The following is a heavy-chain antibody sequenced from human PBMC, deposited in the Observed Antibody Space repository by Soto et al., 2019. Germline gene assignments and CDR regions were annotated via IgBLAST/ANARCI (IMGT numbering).Heavy chain of an antibody. CDR2: IYHIGIT. CDR1: GYSISSGYY. V-gene: IGHV4-38-2*01. D-gene: IGHD2-15*01. CDR3: ARAEPLGYCSGGSCPKPLFDC. J-gene: IGHJ4*02. Sequence: SETLSLTCAVSGYSISSGYYSGWIRPPPGKGPEWIGSIYHIGITYYNPSLQSRVTISLDTSKNQFSLKLSSVTAADTAVYYCARAEPLGYCSGGSCPKPLFDCLGKETLLTTSS.